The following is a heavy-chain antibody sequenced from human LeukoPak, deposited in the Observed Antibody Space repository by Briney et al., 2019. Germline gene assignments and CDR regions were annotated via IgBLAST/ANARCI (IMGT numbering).Heavy chain of an antibody. CDR1: GSTFTSYI. Sequence: GASVKVSCKASGSTFTSYIIHWVRQPPGQGLEWMGIINPSGGSTSYAQKFQGRVTMTRDTSISTAYMELSKLRSDDTAVYYCARARFRSIVGAISEVNYWGQGTLVTVSS. CDR2: INPSGGST. CDR3: ARARFRSIVGAISEVNY. D-gene: IGHD1-26*01. J-gene: IGHJ4*02. V-gene: IGHV1-46*01.